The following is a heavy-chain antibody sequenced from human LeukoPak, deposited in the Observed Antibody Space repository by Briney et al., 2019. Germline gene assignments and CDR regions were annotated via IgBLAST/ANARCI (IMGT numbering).Heavy chain of an antibody. CDR2: IYYSGST. V-gene: IGHV4-31*03. CDR1: GGSISRGGYY. J-gene: IGHJ4*02. CDR3: ARGARGVIITAPFDY. D-gene: IGHD3-10*01. Sequence: SQTLSLTCTVSGGSISRGGYYWSWIRQHPGKGLEWIGYIYYSGSTYYNPSLKSRVTISVDTSKNQFSLKLSSVTAADTAVYYCARGARGVIITAPFDYWGQGTLVTVSS.